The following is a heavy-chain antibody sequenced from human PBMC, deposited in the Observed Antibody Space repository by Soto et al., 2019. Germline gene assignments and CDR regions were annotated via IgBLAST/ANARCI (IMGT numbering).Heavy chain of an antibody. J-gene: IGHJ5*02. CDR1: GGSISSGGYS. CDR2: IYHSGST. Sequence: QLQLQESGSGLVKPSQTLSLTCAVSGGSISSGGYSWSWIRQPPGKGLEWIGYIYHSGSTYYNPSLARRSPFPVDRSKTQFSLKLSSVTAADSAVYYCAGVRGPYCGGECYPPTPNWFDPWGQGTLVTVSS. D-gene: IGHD2-21*01. CDR3: AGVRGPYCGGECYPPTPNWFDP. V-gene: IGHV4-30-2*01.